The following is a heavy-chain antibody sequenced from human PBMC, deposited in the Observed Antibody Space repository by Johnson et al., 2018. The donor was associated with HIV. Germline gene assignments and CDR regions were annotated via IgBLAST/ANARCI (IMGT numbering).Heavy chain of an antibody. CDR2: INWNGGST. CDR1: GFTFNEYD. D-gene: IGHD4-17*01. Sequence: VQLVESGGRVARPGGSLRLSCEASGFTFNEYDMSWVRQAPGKGLEWVSGINWNGGSTGYADSVKGRFTISRDNAKNSLYLQMNSLRAEDTALYYCARVGGINDYGDPGDAFDIWGQGTMVTVSS. CDR3: ARVGGINDYGDPGDAFDI. J-gene: IGHJ3*02. V-gene: IGHV3-20*04.